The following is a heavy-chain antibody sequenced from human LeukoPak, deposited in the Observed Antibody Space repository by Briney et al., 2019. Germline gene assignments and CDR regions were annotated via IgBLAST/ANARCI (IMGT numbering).Heavy chain of an antibody. Sequence: SETLSLTCTVSGGSISSGGYYWSWIRQHPGKGLEWIGYIYYSGSTYYNPSLKSRVTISVDTSKNQFSLKLSSVTAADTAVYYCARGSRDGYNPIFDYWGQGTLVTVSS. CDR3: ARGSRDGYNPIFDY. D-gene: IGHD5-24*01. J-gene: IGHJ4*02. V-gene: IGHV4-31*03. CDR2: IYYSGST. CDR1: GGSISSGGYY.